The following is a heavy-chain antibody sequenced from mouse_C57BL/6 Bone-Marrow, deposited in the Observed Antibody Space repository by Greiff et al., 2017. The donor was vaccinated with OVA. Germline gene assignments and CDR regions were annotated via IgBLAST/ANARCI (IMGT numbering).Heavy chain of an antibody. CDR2: IWRGGST. CDR1: GFSLTSYG. D-gene: IGHD1-1*01. Sequence: VQRVESGPGLVQPSQSLSITCTVSGFSLTSYGVHWVRQSPGKGLEWLGVIWRGGSTDYNAAFMSRLSITKDNSKSQVFFKMNSLQADDTAIYYCAKKGSSYYYAMDYWGQGTSVTVSS. J-gene: IGHJ4*01. CDR3: AKKGSSYYYAMDY. V-gene: IGHV2-5*01.